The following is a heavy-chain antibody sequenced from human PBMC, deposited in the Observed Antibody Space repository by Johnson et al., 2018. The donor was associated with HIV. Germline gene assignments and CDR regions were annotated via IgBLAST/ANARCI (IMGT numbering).Heavy chain of an antibody. CDR2: ISGST. CDR3: AKVAVATAAGGVPLDI. Sequence: QVQLVESGGGLVKPGGSLRLSCTASGFTFSDYYMSWIRQAPGKGLEWVSYISGSTYYADSVKGRFTISRDNSKNTLYLQMNSLRAEDTAVYYCAKVAVATAAGGVPLDIWGPGTMVTVSA. J-gene: IGHJ3*02. D-gene: IGHD6-13*01. CDR1: GFTFSDYY. V-gene: IGHV3-11*05.